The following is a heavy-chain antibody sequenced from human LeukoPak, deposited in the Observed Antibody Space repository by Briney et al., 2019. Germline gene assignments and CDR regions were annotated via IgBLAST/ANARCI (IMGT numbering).Heavy chain of an antibody. CDR2: IWYDGSNK. D-gene: IGHD4-11*01. J-gene: IGHJ6*03. V-gene: IGHV3-33*06. CDR1: GFTFSSYG. CDR3: AKEPHYSNYAYYVDV. Sequence: GRSLRLSCAASGFTFSSYGMHWVRQAPGKGLEWVAVIWYDGSNKYYADSLKGRFTISRDNSKNTLYLQMNSLRAEDTAVYYCAKEPHYSNYAYYVDVWGKGTTVTVSS.